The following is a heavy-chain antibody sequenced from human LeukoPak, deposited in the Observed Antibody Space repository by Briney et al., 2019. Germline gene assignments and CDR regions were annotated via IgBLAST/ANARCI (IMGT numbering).Heavy chain of an antibody. J-gene: IGHJ4*02. D-gene: IGHD6-19*01. V-gene: IGHV3-48*04. CDR1: GFTFSSYA. CDR3: ARSAPGWRLDY. Sequence: GGSLRLSCAASGFTFSSYAMSWVRQAPGKGLEWVSAISSSSSTIYYADSVKGRFTISRDNAKNSLYLQMNSLRAEDTAVYYCARSAPGWRLDYWGQGTLVTVSS. CDR2: ISSSSSTI.